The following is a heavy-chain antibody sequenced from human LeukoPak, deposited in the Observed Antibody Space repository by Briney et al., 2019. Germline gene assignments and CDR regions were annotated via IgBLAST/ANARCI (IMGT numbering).Heavy chain of an antibody. CDR2: ISYDGSNK. J-gene: IGHJ4*02. V-gene: IGHV3-30-3*01. D-gene: IGHD1-26*01. Sequence: GRSLRLSCAASGFTFSSYAMHWVRQAPGKGLEGVAVISYDGSNKYYADSVKGRFTISRDNSKNTLYLQMNSLRAEDTAVYYCARGPQWATFDYWGQGSLVTVSS. CDR3: ARGPQWATFDY. CDR1: GFTFSSYA.